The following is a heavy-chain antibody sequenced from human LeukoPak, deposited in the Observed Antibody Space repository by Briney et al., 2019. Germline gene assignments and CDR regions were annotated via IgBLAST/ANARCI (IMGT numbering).Heavy chain of an antibody. J-gene: IGHJ5*02. D-gene: IGHD3-10*01. Sequence: PSETLSLTCTVSGGSISSSSYYWGWIRQPPGKGLEWIGSIYYSGSTYYNPSLKSRVTVSVDTSKNQFSLKLSSVTAADTAVYYRARPGWFDPWGQGTLVTVSS. CDR2: IYYSGST. CDR3: ARPGWFDP. V-gene: IGHV4-39*01. CDR1: GGSISSSSYY.